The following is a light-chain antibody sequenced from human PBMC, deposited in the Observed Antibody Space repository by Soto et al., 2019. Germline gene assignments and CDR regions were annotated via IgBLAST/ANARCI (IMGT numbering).Light chain of an antibody. CDR3: QQYTSWPIT. CDR1: QRVGSN. V-gene: IGKV3-15*01. J-gene: IGKJ5*01. Sequence: ELVLTQSPATLSVSPGERATLSCRASQRVGSNFLAWYQQKPGQAPRLLIYGISARAIGVPYRFSGSGSGTEFTLTISSLQSEDFAVYYCQQYTSWPITFGQGTRLEIK. CDR2: GIS.